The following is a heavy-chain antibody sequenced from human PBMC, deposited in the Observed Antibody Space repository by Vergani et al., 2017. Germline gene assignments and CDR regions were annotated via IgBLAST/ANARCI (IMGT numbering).Heavy chain of an antibody. D-gene: IGHD3-22*01. CDR3: ARATTSYYSDAGDY. CDR2: IKSDGSIT. Sequence: DVHLAESGGGFFQPGGSLRLSCSASGFSFNSYWMHWVRQVPGKGLLWVSRIKSDGSITAYADSVKGRFTLSRDNSKNTLYLQMNSLRGEDTAVYYCARATTSYYSDAGDYGGQGTLVTVSS. CDR1: GFSFNSYW. V-gene: IGHV3-74*03. J-gene: IGHJ4*02.